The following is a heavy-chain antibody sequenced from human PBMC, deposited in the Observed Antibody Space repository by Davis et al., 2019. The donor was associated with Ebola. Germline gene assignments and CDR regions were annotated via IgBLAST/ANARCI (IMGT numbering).Heavy chain of an antibody. J-gene: IGHJ2*01. CDR2: LYRDGRT. V-gene: IGHV3-53*01. CDR1: GFIVSDKY. Sequence: GESLKISCAASGFIVSDKYMSWVRQAPGKGPGWVSVLYRDGRTYYADSVKGRFTISRDNSKNTLFLQMNSLRAEDTAMYHCARHAYGDFWYFDLWGRGTRVTVSS. CDR3: ARHAYGDFWYFDL. D-gene: IGHD4-17*01.